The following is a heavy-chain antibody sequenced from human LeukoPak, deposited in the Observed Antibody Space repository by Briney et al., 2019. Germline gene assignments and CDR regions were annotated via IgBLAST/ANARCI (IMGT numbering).Heavy chain of an antibody. D-gene: IGHD6-6*01. CDR2: INWNGGST. CDR3: ARDRIAARPCDY. CDR1: GFTFDDYG. Sequence: GGSLRLSCAASGFTFDDYGMNWVRQAPGKGLEWVSGINWNGGSTGYADSVKGRFTISRDNAKNSLYLQMNSLRAEDTALYYCARDRIAARPCDYWGQGTLVTVSS. J-gene: IGHJ4*02. V-gene: IGHV3-20*04.